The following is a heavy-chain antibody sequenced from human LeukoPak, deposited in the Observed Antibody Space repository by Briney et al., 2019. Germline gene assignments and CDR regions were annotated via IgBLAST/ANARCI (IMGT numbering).Heavy chain of an antibody. CDR1: GGSMSNYY. CDR2: IYSTGTI. D-gene: IGHD3-22*01. J-gene: IGHJ4*02. Sequence: PSETLSLTCLVSGGSMSNYYWSWIRQPAGRGLEWIGRIYSTGTINYNPPLESRVTMSVDTSKNQCSLNMRSVTAADTAVYFCARDKAYDLDEASGYYYNRGLDYWGQGTLVTVSS. CDR3: ARDKAYDLDEASGYYYNRGLDY. V-gene: IGHV4-4*07.